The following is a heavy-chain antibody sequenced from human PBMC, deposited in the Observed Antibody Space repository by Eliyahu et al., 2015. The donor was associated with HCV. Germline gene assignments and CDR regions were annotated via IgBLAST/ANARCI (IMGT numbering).Heavy chain of an antibody. V-gene: IGHV4-34*01. D-gene: IGHD6-13*01. J-gene: IGHJ4*02. CDR2: INHSGST. CDR1: GGSFSGYY. Sequence: QVQLQQWGAGLXKPSETLSLTCAVYGGSFSGYYWSWIRQPPGKGLEWIGEINHSGSTNYNPSLKSRVTISVDTSKNQFSLKLSSVTAADTAVYYCARGLAGGIADFDYWGQGTLVTVSS. CDR3: ARGLAGGIADFDY.